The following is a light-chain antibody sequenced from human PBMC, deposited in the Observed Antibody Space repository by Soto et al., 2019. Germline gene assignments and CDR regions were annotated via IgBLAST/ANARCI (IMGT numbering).Light chain of an antibody. CDR1: SSDVGAYNY. Sequence: QSVLTQPASVSGSPGQSIAISCTGTSSDVGAYNYVSWYQQHPGKAPKLMIYDVNNRPSGVSNRFSGSKSGNTASLTISGLRAEDEADYYCCSYTTSSTFVSGTGTKVPVL. CDR2: DVN. V-gene: IGLV2-14*03. CDR3: CSYTTSSTFV. J-gene: IGLJ1*01.